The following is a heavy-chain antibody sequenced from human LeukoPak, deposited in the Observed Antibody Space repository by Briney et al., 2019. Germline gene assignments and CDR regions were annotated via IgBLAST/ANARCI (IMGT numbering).Heavy chain of an antibody. J-gene: IGHJ5*02. Sequence: PGGSLRLSCAASGFTFSSYTMSWVRQAPGKGLEWVSTISGSGGNTYYADSVKGRFTISRDNSKNTLYLQMNSLRAGDTAVYYCAKEGQFAGTSDGFDAWGQGTLVTVSS. D-gene: IGHD1-7*01. CDR3: AKEGQFAGTSDGFDA. CDR2: ISGSGGNT. CDR1: GFTFSSYT. V-gene: IGHV3-23*01.